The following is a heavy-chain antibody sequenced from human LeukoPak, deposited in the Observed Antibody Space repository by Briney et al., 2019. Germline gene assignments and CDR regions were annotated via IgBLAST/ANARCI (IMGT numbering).Heavy chain of an antibody. CDR1: GFTFSSYS. Sequence: PGGSLRLSCAASGFTFSSYSMNWVRQAPGKGLEWVSSISSSSSYIYYADSVKGRFTISRDNAKNSLYLQTNSLRAEDTAVYYCARFRYCSGGSCYPGAFDIWGQGTMVTVSS. CDR2: ISSSSSYI. V-gene: IGHV3-21*01. D-gene: IGHD2-15*01. CDR3: ARFRYCSGGSCYPGAFDI. J-gene: IGHJ3*02.